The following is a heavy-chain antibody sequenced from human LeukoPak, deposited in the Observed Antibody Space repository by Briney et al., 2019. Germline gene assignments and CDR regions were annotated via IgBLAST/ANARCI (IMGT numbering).Heavy chain of an antibody. V-gene: IGHV3-7*01. Sequence: GGSLRLSCAASGFTFSSYAMSWVRQAPGKGLEWVANIKQDGSEKYYVDSVKGRFTISRDNAKNSLYLQMNSLRAEDTAVYYCARWIGGFDYWGQGTLGTVSS. CDR2: IKQDGSEK. D-gene: IGHD3-10*01. CDR1: GFTFSSYA. CDR3: ARWIGGFDY. J-gene: IGHJ4*02.